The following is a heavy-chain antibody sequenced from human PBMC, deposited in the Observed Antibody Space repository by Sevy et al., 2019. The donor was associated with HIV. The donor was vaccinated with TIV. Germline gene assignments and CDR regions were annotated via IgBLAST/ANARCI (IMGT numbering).Heavy chain of an antibody. V-gene: IGHV3-15*07. J-gene: IGHJ4*02. D-gene: IGHD5-18*01. CDR3: TTGSGGSAMADY. CDR1: GFTFSNAW. CDR2: IRSKTDGGTT. Sequence: GGSLRLSCAASGFTFSNAWMNWVRQAPGKGLEWVGRIRSKTDGGTTDYAAPVKGRFTISRDDSKNTLYLQMNSLKNEDTAAYSCTTGSGGSAMADYWGQGTLVTVSS.